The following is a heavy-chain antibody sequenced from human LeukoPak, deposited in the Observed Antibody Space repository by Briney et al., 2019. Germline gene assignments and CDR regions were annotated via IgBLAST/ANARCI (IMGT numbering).Heavy chain of an antibody. CDR1: GYTFTSYD. CDR3: ARGESGYSYGYVPGEFDY. CDR2: MNPNSGNT. Sequence: ASVKVSCKASGYTFTSYDINWVRQATGQGLEWMGWMNPNSGNTGYAQKFQGRVTMTRNTSISTAYMELSRLRSDDTAVYYCARGESGYSYGYVPGEFDYWGQGTLVTVSS. J-gene: IGHJ4*02. V-gene: IGHV1-8*01. D-gene: IGHD5-18*01.